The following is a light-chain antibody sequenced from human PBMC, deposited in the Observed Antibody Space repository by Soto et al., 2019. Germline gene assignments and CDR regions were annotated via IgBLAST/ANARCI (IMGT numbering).Light chain of an antibody. CDR2: AAS. V-gene: IGKV1-8*01. J-gene: IGKJ4*01. CDR1: QGISSY. CDR3: QQSYSTLLT. Sequence: IRLTQSPSSLSASTGDRVTIPCRASQGISSYLAWYQQKPGKAPKLLIYAASTLQSGVPSRFSGSGSGADFTLTISSLQPEDFATYYCQQSYSTLLTFGGGTKVDIK.